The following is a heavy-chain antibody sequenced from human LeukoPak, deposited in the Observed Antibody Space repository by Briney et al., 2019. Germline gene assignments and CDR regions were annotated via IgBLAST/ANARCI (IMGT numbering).Heavy chain of an antibody. CDR1: GGTFSSYA. Sequence: SVKVSCKASGGTFSSYAISWVRQAPGQGLEWMGGIIPIFGTANYAQKFQGRVTITTDESTSTAYMKLSSLRSEDTAVYYCARGVTPTYHYYYMDVWGKGTTVTVSS. CDR2: IIPIFGTA. V-gene: IGHV1-69*05. D-gene: IGHD4-11*01. J-gene: IGHJ6*03. CDR3: ARGVTPTYHYYYMDV.